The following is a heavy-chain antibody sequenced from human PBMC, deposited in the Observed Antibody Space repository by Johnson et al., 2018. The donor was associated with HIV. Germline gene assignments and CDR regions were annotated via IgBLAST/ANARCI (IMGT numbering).Heavy chain of an antibody. CDR3: ARASTPQDGGYVGYAFDL. D-gene: IGHD5-12*01. Sequence: QVQLVESGGGLVKPGGSLRLSCAASGFTFSGYYMSWIRQAPGKGLECLSYISSSGYSMYYTDSVKGRFTISRDNAKNSMSLQMSSLGAEDTTVYYCARASTPQDGGYVGYAFDLWGHGTMVTVSS. CDR1: GFTFSGYY. CDR2: ISSSGYSM. V-gene: IGHV3-11*04. J-gene: IGHJ3*01.